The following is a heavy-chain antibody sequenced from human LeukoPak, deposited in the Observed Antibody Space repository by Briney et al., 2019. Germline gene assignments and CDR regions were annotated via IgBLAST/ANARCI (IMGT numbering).Heavy chain of an antibody. J-gene: IGHJ4*02. D-gene: IGHD3-22*01. CDR3: ARQYHYDSSGYPAPYFDY. CDR2: IYYSGST. CDR1: GGSISSYY. V-gene: IGHV4-59*08. Sequence: PSETLSLTCTVSGGSISSYYWSWIRQPPGKGLEWIGFIYYSGSTDYNPSLKSRVTISVDTSKSQFSLKLSSVTAADTAVYYCARQYHYDSSGYPAPYFDYWGQGTLVTVSS.